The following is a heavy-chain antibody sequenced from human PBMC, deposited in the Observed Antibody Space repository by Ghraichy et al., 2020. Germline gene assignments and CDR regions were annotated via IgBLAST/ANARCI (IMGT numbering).Heavy chain of an antibody. D-gene: IGHD1-26*01. CDR1: GFTFSRYS. V-gene: IGHV3-48*02. CDR3: ARDGGSYPTYDAFDI. J-gene: IGHJ3*02. Sequence: GGSLRLSCAASGFTFSRYSMNWVRQAPGKGLEWVSYISSSSSTIYYADSVKGRFTISRDNAKNSLYLQMNSLRDEDTAVYYCARDGGSYPTYDAFDIWGQGTMVTVSS. CDR2: ISSSSSTI.